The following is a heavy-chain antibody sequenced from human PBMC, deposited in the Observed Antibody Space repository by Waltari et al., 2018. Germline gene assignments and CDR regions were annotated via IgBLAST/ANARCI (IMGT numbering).Heavy chain of an antibody. CDR3: AKDGSNYGDYAGFDY. D-gene: IGHD4-17*01. CDR2: ISYDGSNK. Sequence: QVQLVESGGGVVQPGRSLRLSCAASGFTFSSYGMHWVRQAPGKGLEWVAVISYDGSNKYYADSVKGRFTISRDNSKNTLYLQMNSLRAEDTAVYYCAKDGSNYGDYAGFDYWGQGTLVTVSS. CDR1: GFTFSSYG. V-gene: IGHV3-30*18. J-gene: IGHJ4*02.